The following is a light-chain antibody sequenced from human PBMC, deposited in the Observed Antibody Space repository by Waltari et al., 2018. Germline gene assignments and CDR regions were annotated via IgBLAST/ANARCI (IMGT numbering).Light chain of an antibody. J-gene: IGKJ5*01. CDR1: QSISSIY. CDR2: GAS. CDR3: QHYSSSSIT. V-gene: IGKV3-20*01. Sequence: EIVLTQSPGTLSLSPGEGATLSCRASQSISSIYLAWYQQKPGQAPRLLIYGASSRATGIPDSFSGSGSGIDFTLTISRLEPEDSAVYYCQHYSSSSITFGQGTRLEIK.